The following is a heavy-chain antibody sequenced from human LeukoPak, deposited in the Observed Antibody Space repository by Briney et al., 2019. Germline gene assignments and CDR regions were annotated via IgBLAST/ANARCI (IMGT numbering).Heavy chain of an antibody. CDR1: GFTFNIYW. Sequence: GGSLRLSCSASGFTFNIYWMNWVRQAPGKGLEWVANIKQDGSEKYYVDSVKGRFTISIDNAENSLYLQMNSLRAEDTAIYYCARDLHYYLAMDVWGQGTTVTVS. V-gene: IGHV3-7*05. CDR3: ARDLHYYLAMDV. J-gene: IGHJ6*02. D-gene: IGHD2/OR15-2a*01. CDR2: IKQDGSEK.